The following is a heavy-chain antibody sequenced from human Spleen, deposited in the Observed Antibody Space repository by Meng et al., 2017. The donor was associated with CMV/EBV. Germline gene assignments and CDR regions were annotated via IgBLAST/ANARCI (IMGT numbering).Heavy chain of an antibody. Sequence: GGSVNSETYYWSWLRQPPGKGLEWLGYVYYAGNTNFNPSLKSRVTISVDSSKNQFFLKLTSVTAADTAVYYCATAHFDAYNYGPADFWGQGALVTVSS. CDR2: VYYAGNT. CDR3: ATAHFDAYNYGPADF. CDR1: GGSVNSETYY. J-gene: IGHJ4*02. V-gene: IGHV4-61*01. D-gene: IGHD4-17*01.